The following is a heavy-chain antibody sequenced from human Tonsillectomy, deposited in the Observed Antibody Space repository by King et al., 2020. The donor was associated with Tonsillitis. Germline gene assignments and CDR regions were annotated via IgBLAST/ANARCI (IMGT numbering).Heavy chain of an antibody. V-gene: IGHV1-18*01. CDR3: ARDPRIAAAVLYYSGMDV. D-gene: IGHD6-13*01. CDR1: GYTFNNYG. J-gene: IGHJ6*02. CDR2: ISAYNGNT. Sequence: QLVQSGAEVKKPGASVKVSCKASGYTFNNYGISWVRQAPGQGLEWMGWISAYNGNTNYAQKLQGRVTMTTDTSTSTAYMELRSLRSDETAVYYCARDPRIAAAVLYYSGMDVWGQGTTVTVSS.